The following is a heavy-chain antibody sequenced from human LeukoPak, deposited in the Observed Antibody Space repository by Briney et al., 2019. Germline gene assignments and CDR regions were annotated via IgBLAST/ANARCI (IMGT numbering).Heavy chain of an antibody. D-gene: IGHD5-12*01. V-gene: IGHV3-7*01. J-gene: IGHJ4*02. CDR1: GFTFSGSW. CDR2: MNQDGSEK. CDR3: ARDSGYDCFDY. Sequence: GGSLRLSCAASGFTFSGSWMAWVRQAPGKGLEWVANMNQDGSEKNYVDSVKGRFTISRGNAKNSLYLQMNSLRAEDTAVYYCARDSGYDCFDYWGQGTLVTVSS.